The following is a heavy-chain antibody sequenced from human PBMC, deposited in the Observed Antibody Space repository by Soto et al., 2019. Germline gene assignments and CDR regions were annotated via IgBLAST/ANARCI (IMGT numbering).Heavy chain of an antibody. D-gene: IGHD6-13*01. Sequence: SETLSLTCTVSGGSISSYYWSWVRQPPGKGLEWIGYIYYSGSTNYNPSLKSRVTISVDTSKNQFSLKLSSVTAADTAVYYCARIIAAAGPYYYYYYGMDVWGQGTTVTVSS. J-gene: IGHJ6*02. CDR3: ARIIAAAGPYYYYYYGMDV. V-gene: IGHV4-59*01. CDR2: IYYSGST. CDR1: GGSISSYY.